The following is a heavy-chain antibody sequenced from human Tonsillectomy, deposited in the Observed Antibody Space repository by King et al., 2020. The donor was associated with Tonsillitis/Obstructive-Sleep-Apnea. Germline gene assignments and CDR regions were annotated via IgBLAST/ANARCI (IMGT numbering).Heavy chain of an antibody. CDR2: IYYSGTT. V-gene: IGHV4-39*01. D-gene: IGHD6-19*01. J-gene: IGHJ6*03. Sequence: LQLQESGPGLVKPSETLSLTCTVSGDSIRSSSYYWGWIRQPPGKGLEWIGSIYYSGTTYYNPSTESRVTISVDTSKNQFSLRLRSVTAADTAVYYCARQTQWPEVNHYYYMDVWGKGTTVTVSS. CDR1: GDSIRSSSYY. CDR3: ARQTQWPEVNHYYYMDV.